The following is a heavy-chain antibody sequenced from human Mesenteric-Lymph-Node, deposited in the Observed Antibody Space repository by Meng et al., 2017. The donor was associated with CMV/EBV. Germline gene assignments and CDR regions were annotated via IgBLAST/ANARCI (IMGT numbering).Heavy chain of an antibody. J-gene: IGHJ6*02. Sequence: GGSLRLSCAASGFTFRDYFMSWIRQAPGKGLEWVAYIDSTGNTFYHADSVKGRFTISRDNAKHSLSLQMSSLRAEDTAVYYCARDRNQVYGVVVPYYYYSYGMDVWGQGTTVTVSS. CDR3: ARDRNQVYGVVVPYYYYSYGMDV. V-gene: IGHV3-11*04. D-gene: IGHD3-3*01. CDR2: IDSTGNTF. CDR1: GFTFRDYF.